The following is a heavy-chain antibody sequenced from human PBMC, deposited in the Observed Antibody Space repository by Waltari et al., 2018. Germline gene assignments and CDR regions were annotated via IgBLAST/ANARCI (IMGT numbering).Heavy chain of an antibody. V-gene: IGHV1-69*12. CDR1: GGTFRIYA. Sequence: QVQLVQSGAAVKKPGSSVKVSCKASGGTFRIYAISWVRQAPGQGREWMGGIIPIVGKTNYAQKFQGRVTSTADESTSTAYMELSSLRSEDTAVYYCAGVRVVGTRGAFDIWGQGTMVTVSS. D-gene: IGHD1-26*01. CDR3: AGVRVVGTRGAFDI. J-gene: IGHJ3*02. CDR2: IIPIVGKT.